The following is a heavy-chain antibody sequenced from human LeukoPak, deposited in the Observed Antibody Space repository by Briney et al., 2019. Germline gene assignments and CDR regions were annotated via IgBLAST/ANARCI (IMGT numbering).Heavy chain of an antibody. CDR2: IYYSGST. CDR3: ARDLDTAMVTGY. J-gene: IGHJ4*02. V-gene: IGHV4-39*07. D-gene: IGHD5-18*01. Sequence: PSETLSLTCTVSGGSISSSSYYWGWIRQPPGKGLEGIGSIYYSGSTYYNPSLKSRFTISVDTSKNQFSLKLSSVTAADTAVYYCARDLDTAMVTGYWGQGTLVTVSS. CDR1: GGSISSSSYY.